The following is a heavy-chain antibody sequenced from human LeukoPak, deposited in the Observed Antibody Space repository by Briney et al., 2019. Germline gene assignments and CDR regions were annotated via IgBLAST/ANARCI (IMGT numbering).Heavy chain of an antibody. CDR3: ASIQPGYYDSSGYFVDV. V-gene: IGHV7-4-1*02. Sequence: ASVKVSCKASGYTFTSYAMNWVRQAPGQGPEWMGWINTNTGNPTYAQGFTGRFVFSLDTSVSTAYLQISSLKAEDTAVYYCASIQPGYYDSSGYFVDVWGKGTTVTVSS. J-gene: IGHJ6*04. D-gene: IGHD3-22*01. CDR1: GYTFTSYA. CDR2: INTNTGNP.